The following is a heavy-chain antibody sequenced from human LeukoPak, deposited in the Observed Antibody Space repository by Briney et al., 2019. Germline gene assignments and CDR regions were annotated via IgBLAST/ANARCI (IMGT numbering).Heavy chain of an antibody. CDR2: IYTSGST. V-gene: IGHV4-4*07. CDR3: ASLKRGYQPPAGFDY. CDR1: GGSISSYY. Sequence: PSETLSLTCTVSGGSISSYYWSWIRQPAGKGLEWIGRIYTSGSTYYNPSLKSRVTISVDTSKNQFSLKLSSVTAADTAVYYCASLKRGYQPPAGFDYWGQGTLVTVSS. J-gene: IGHJ4*02. D-gene: IGHD2-2*01.